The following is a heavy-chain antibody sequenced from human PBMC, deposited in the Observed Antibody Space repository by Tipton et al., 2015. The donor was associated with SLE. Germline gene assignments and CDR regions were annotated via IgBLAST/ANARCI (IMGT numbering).Heavy chain of an antibody. V-gene: IGHV4-39*07. Sequence: LRLSCSVSGGSVSNNIYYWGWVRQSPGKGLEWIGSIYYSGATYYSPSLKSRVTISLDTSKNQFSLKLNSVTAADTAVYYCARSTDQNWFDPWGQGTLVTVSS. CDR3: ARSTDQNWFDP. J-gene: IGHJ5*02. CDR2: IYYSGAT. D-gene: IGHD2-2*01. CDR1: GGSVSNNIYY.